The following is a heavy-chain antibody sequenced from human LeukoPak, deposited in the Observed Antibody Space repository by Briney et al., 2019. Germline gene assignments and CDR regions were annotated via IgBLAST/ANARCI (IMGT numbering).Heavy chain of an antibody. CDR2: IYYSGST. Sequence: SETLSLTCTVSGGSISSYYWSWIRQPPGKGLEWIGYIYYSGSTNYNPSLKSRVTISVDTSKNQFSLKLSSVTAADTAVYYCARLITTPYYYDSSGAFDIWGQGTMVTVSS. CDR1: GGSISSYY. V-gene: IGHV4-59*08. CDR3: ARLITTPYYYDSSGAFDI. D-gene: IGHD3-22*01. J-gene: IGHJ3*02.